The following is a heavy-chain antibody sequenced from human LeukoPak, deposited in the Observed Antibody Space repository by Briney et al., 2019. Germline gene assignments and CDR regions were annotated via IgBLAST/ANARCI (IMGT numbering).Heavy chain of an antibody. J-gene: IGHJ4*02. Sequence: GESLKISCKGSGYSFTSYWIGWVRQMPGKGLEWMGIIYPGDSDTRYSPSFQGQVTISADKSISTAYLQWSSLKASDTAMYYCARRNEMATIIGEVYFDYWGQGTLVTVSS. CDR2: IYPGDSDT. V-gene: IGHV5-51*01. CDR1: GYSFTSYW. D-gene: IGHD5-24*01. CDR3: ARRNEMATIIGEVYFDY.